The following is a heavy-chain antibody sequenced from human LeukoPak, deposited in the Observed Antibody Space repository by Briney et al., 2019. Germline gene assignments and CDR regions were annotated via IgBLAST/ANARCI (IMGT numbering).Heavy chain of an antibody. J-gene: IGHJ4*02. CDR2: IYYSGST. CDR1: GGSISSYY. V-gene: IGHV4-59*12. CDR3: ARAEYTALFDY. D-gene: IGHD5-18*01. Sequence: SETLSLTCTVSGGSISSYYWSWIRQPPGKGLEWIGYIYYSGSTNYNPSLKSRVTMSVDTSKNQFSLKLSSVTAADTAVYYCARAEYTALFDYWGQGTLVTVSS.